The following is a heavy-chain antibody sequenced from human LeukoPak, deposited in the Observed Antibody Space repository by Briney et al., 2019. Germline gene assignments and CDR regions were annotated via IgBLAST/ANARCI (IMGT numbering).Heavy chain of an antibody. J-gene: IGHJ2*01. CDR1: GGSISSYY. CDR2: IYSSGSI. CDR3: ARGSKELRFLEWLSWYFDL. V-gene: IGHV4-4*07. D-gene: IGHD3-3*01. Sequence: SETLSLTCTVSGGSISSYYWSWIRQPAGKGLEWIGRIYSSGSINYSPSLKSRVTMSVDTSKNQFSLNLKLSSVTAADTAVYYCARGSKELRFLEWLSWYFDLWGRGTLVTVSS.